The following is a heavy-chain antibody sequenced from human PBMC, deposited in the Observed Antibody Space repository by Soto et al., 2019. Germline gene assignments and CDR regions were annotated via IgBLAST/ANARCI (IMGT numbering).Heavy chain of an antibody. D-gene: IGHD1-20*01. V-gene: IGHV3-49*03. J-gene: IGHJ6*02. CDR2: LRSKAYVRTT. CDR1: GFTFGDYD. CDR3: TTGEDNSVRPLMDA. Sequence: PGGSLRLSCTTSGFTFGDYDMSWISQAPGKGLEWVGVLRSKAYVRTTHYAASVKGRFTISGDDSISIAYLQTNSLKTEDTAVYYCTTGEDNSVRPLMDAWCQGTTVTAS.